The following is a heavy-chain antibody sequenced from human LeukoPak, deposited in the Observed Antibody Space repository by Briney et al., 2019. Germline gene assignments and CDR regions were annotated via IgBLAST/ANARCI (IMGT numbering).Heavy chain of an antibody. CDR2: IYSGGST. V-gene: IGHV3-53*04. CDR3: AKASGSYYLDAFDI. Sequence: GRSLRLSCAASGFTVSSNYMSWVRQAPGKGLEWVSVIYSGGSTYYADSVKGRFTISRHNSKNTLYLQMNSLRAEDTAVYYCAKASGSYYLDAFDIWGQGTMVTVSS. J-gene: IGHJ3*02. CDR1: GFTVSSNY. D-gene: IGHD1-26*01.